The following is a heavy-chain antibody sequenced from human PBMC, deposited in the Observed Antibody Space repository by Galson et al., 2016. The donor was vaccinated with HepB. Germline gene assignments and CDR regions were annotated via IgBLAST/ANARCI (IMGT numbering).Heavy chain of an antibody. CDR1: GFSLSNAGMG. Sequence: PALVKPTQTLTLTCTVSGFSLSNAGMGVSWIRQPPGKALEWLAHIFSNDAKSYSTSLRSRLTISKDTSKSQVVLTMTNMDPVDTATYYCARMSDEGDSGWYPRGPFCDYWGQGTLVTVSS. J-gene: IGHJ4*02. D-gene: IGHD6-19*01. V-gene: IGHV2-26*01. CDR2: IFSNDAK. CDR3: ARMSDEGDSGWYPRGPFCDY.